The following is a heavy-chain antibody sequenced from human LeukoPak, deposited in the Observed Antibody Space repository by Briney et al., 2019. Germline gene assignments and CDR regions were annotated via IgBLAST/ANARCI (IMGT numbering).Heavy chain of an antibody. CDR2: IYTSGST. CDR3: AKEGYSYGYGYFDY. CDR1: GGSISSYY. D-gene: IGHD5-18*01. V-gene: IGHV4-4*08. J-gene: IGHJ4*02. Sequence: SETLSLTCTVSGGSISSYYWSWIRQPPGKGLEWIGYIYTSGSTNYNPSLKSRVTISVDTSKNQFSLKLSSVTAADTAVYYCAKEGYSYGYGYFDYWGQGTLVTVSS.